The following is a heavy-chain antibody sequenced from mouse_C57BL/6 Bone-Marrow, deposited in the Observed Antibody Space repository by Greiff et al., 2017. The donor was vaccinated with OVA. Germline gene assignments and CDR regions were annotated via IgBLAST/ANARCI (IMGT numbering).Heavy chain of an antibody. CDR1: GYAFSSSW. V-gene: IGHV1-82*01. Sequence: QVQLQQSGPELVKPGASVKISCKASGYAFSSSWMNWVKQRPGKGLEWIGRIYPGDGDTNYNGKFKGKATLTADKSSSTAYMQLSSLTSEDSAVYFGARSGLYDYDEYYFDYWGQGTTLTVSS. D-gene: IGHD2-4*01. CDR3: ARSGLYDYDEYYFDY. J-gene: IGHJ2*01. CDR2: IYPGDGDT.